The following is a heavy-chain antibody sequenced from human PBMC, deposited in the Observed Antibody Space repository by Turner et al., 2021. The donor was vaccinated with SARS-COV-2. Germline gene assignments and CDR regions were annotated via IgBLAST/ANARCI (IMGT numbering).Heavy chain of an antibody. CDR3: AGEYCSGVNCDKAFDY. V-gene: IGHV1-2*02. Sequence: QVQLVQSGAEVKKPGASVKVSCKTSRYTFTDYYMHWLRQAPGQGLEWMGGINLNNGNTKYVQKFQGRVTVTRDTSISTAYMELSWLRSDDTAVYYCAGEYCSGVNCDKAFDYWGQGTLVTVSS. CDR1: RYTFTDYY. CDR2: INLNNGNT. D-gene: IGHD2-15*01. J-gene: IGHJ4*02.